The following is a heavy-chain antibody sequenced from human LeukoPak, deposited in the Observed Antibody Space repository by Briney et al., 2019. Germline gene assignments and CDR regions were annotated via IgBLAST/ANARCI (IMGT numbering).Heavy chain of an antibody. J-gene: IGHJ4*02. CDR1: GFTFDDYA. D-gene: IGHD3-22*01. CDR2: ISWNSGSI. V-gene: IGHV3-9*01. Sequence: PGGSLRLSCAASGFTFDDYAMHWVRQAPGKGLEWVSGISWNSGSIGYADSVKGRFTISRDNAKNSLYLQMNSLRAEDTALYYCAKGSYYDSNGYYSYWGQGTLVTVSS. CDR3: AKGSYYDSNGYYSY.